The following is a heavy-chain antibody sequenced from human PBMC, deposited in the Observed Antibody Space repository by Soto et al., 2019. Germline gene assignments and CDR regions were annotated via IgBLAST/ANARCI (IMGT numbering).Heavy chain of an antibody. Sequence: QVQLVESGGGVVQPGRSLRLSCAASGFSFSSCAMHWVRQAPGKGLEWVAVVSHDGSNKYYADSVKGRVTISRDNSIKMGYLQMNCLRVGETAVYYCGRVSIAVAGIAYYFDYWGQGNLVTVSS. CDR1: GFSFSSCA. V-gene: IGHV3-30-3*01. CDR3: GRVSIAVAGIAYYFDY. CDR2: VSHDGSNK. J-gene: IGHJ4*02. D-gene: IGHD6-19*01.